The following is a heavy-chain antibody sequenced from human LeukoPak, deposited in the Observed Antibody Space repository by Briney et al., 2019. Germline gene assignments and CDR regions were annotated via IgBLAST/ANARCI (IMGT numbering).Heavy chain of an antibody. V-gene: IGHV4-34*01. CDR2: INHSGST. CDR1: GGSFSGYY. CDR3: ARGGPPGYYYDYYMDV. Sequence: SETLSLTCAVYGGSFSGYYWSWIRQAPGKGLEWIGEINHSGSTNYNPSLKSRVTISVDTSKNQFSLKMSSVTAADTAVYFCARGGPPGYYYDYYMDVWGKGTTVTISS. J-gene: IGHJ6*03.